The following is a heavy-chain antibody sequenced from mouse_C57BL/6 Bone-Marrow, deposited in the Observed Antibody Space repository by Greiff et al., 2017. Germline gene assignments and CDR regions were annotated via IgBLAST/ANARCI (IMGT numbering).Heavy chain of an antibody. J-gene: IGHJ2*01. Sequence: EVKLVESGAELVRPGASVKLSCTASGFNIKDDYMHWVKQRPEQGLEWIGWIDPENGDTESASKFQGKATITADTSSNTAYLQLSSLTSEDTAVYYCTTVVHYWGQGTTLTVSS. D-gene: IGHD1-1*01. CDR2: IDPENGDT. V-gene: IGHV14-4*01. CDR1: GFNIKDDY. CDR3: TTVVHY.